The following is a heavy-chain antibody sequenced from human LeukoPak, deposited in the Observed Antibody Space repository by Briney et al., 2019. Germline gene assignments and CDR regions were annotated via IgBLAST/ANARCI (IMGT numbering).Heavy chain of an antibody. D-gene: IGHD3-16*01. Sequence: SDTLSLTCTVSGGSVSSVSYYWSWIRQPPGKGLEWIGYIYYSGSTNYNPSLKSRVTISVDTSKNQFSLKLSSVTAADTAVYYCASRYDGRTFSDYWGQGTLVTVSS. V-gene: IGHV4-61*01. CDR1: GGSVSSVSYY. CDR3: ASRYDGRTFSDY. CDR2: IYYSGST. J-gene: IGHJ4*02.